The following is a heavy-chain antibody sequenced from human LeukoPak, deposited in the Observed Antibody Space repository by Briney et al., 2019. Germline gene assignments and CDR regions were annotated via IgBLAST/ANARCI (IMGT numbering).Heavy chain of an antibody. D-gene: IGHD2-21*02. CDR1: GVSISSSSW. CDR3: ARYLPRGVTRE. Sequence: PSETLSLTCAVSGVSISSSSWWSWVRQPPEKGLEWVGEIYHSGITNYNPSLRSRVTTSIDKSQNQFSLQLHSVTAADTAVYYCARYLPRGVTREWGQGTLVTVSS. V-gene: IGHV4-4*02. CDR2: IYHSGIT. J-gene: IGHJ4*02.